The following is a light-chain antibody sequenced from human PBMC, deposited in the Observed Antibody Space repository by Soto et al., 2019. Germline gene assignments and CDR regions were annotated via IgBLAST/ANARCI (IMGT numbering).Light chain of an antibody. J-gene: IGLJ2*01. Sequence: QSALTQPRSVSGSPGQSVTISCTGTSSDVGAYNDVSWYQQHPGKAPKLMIYDVNKWPSGVPARFSGSKSGNTASLTISGLQAEDEADYYCCSYAGSYVVFGGGTKVTVL. CDR2: DVN. CDR1: SSDVGAYND. V-gene: IGLV2-11*01. CDR3: CSYAGSYVV.